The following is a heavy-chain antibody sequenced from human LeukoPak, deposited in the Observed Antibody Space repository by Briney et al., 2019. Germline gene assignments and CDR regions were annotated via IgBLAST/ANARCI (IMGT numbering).Heavy chain of an antibody. J-gene: IGHJ4*02. D-gene: IGHD2-15*01. Sequence: GGSLRLSCAASGFTFSSSAMSWVRQAPGKGLERVSAISNNGGYTYYADSVQGRFTISRDNSKSTLCLQMNSLRAEDTAVYYCAEQLGYCSDGSCYFPYWSQGTLVTVSS. CDR3: AEQLGYCSDGSCYFPY. V-gene: IGHV3-23*01. CDR2: ISNNGGYT. CDR1: GFTFSSSA.